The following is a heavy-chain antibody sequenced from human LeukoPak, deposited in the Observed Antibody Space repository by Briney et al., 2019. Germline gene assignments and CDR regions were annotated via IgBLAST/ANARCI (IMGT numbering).Heavy chain of an antibody. V-gene: IGHV1-46*01. CDR3: AREGVVPAASDAFDI. D-gene: IGHD2-2*01. J-gene: IGHJ3*02. CDR1: GYTFTSYY. Sequence: ASVKVSCKASGYTFTSYYMHWVRQAPGQGLEWMGIINPSGGSTSYARKFQGRVTMTRDTSTSTVYMELSSLRSEDTAVYYCAREGVVPAASDAFDIWGQGTMVTVSS. CDR2: INPSGGST.